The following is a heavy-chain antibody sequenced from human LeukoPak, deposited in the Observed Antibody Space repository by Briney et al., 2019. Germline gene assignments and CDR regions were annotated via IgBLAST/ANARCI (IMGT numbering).Heavy chain of an antibody. CDR2: INPSGTGT. CDR3: ARDPVSPSNSGSGSYYYYYYYMDV. D-gene: IGHD3-10*01. V-gene: IGHV1-46*01. CDR1: GYTITNNY. Sequence: ASVKVSCKASGYTITNNYMHWVRQAPGQGLEWMGVINPSGTGTSYAQKFQGRITMSRDTSTSTVYMELSSLRSEDTAVYYCARDPVSPSNSGSGSYYYYYYYMDVWGKGTTVTISS. J-gene: IGHJ6*03.